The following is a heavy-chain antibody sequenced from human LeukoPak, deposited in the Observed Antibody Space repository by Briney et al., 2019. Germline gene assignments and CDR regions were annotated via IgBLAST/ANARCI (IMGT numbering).Heavy chain of an antibody. D-gene: IGHD2-21*02. CDR1: GYTFTSYG. V-gene: IGHV1-18*01. CDR3: ARDSTLYCGGDCYSGFDY. CDR2: ISAYNGNT. J-gene: IGHJ4*02. Sequence: ASVKVSCKASGYTFTSYGISWVRQAPGQGLEWMGWISAYNGNTNYAQKLQGRVTMTTDTSTSTAYMELSSLRSEDTAVYYCARDSTLYCGGDCYSGFDYWGQGTLVTVSS.